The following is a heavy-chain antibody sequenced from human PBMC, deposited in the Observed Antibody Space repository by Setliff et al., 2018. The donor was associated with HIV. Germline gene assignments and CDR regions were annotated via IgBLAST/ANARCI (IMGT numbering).Heavy chain of an antibody. D-gene: IGHD2-15*01. Sequence: ETLSLSCAASELTFSSYGMSWVRQAPGKGLEWVSTISGRGGRTYYADSVKGRFTISRDNGKKSLYLQMHGLRADDTAVYYCARDRPRRIVVATNLPNAFDVWGHGTLVTVSS. CDR1: ELTFSSYG. J-gene: IGHJ3*01. V-gene: IGHV3-23*01. CDR3: ARDRPRRIVVATNLPNAFDV. CDR2: ISGRGGRT.